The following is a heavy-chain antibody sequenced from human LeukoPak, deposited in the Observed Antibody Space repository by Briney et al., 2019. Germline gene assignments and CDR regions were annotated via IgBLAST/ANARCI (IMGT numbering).Heavy chain of an antibody. D-gene: IGHD1-26*01. CDR2: MNPNSGNT. V-gene: IGHV1-8*01. CDR1: GYTFTSYD. J-gene: IGHJ6*02. Sequence: ASVKVSCKASGYTFTSYDINWVRQATGQGLEWMGWMNPNSGNTGYAQKFQGRIIMTRNTSISTAYMELSSLRSEDTAVYYCARRSPGWELLGYYYYYGMDVWGQGTTVTVSS. CDR3: ARRSPGWELLGYYYYYGMDV.